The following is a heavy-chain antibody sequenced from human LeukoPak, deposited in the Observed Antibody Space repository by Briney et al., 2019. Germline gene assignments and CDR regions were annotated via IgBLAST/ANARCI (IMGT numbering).Heavy chain of an antibody. Sequence: QSGGSLRLSCAVSGFTLSDYGMHWVRQAPGKGLEWVTVISFDESKKYYVDSVKGRFTISRDNSKNTLYLQMNSLRVEDTAVYYCATAMHGRSGWPLTWGQGTLVTVSS. CDR1: GFTLSDYG. J-gene: IGHJ4*02. CDR2: ISFDESKK. D-gene: IGHD6-19*01. V-gene: IGHV3-30*03. CDR3: ATAMHGRSGWPLT.